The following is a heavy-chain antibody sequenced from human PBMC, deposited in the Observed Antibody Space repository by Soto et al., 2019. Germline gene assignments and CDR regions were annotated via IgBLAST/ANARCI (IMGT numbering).Heavy chain of an antibody. CDR3: ARETPPRYSSCWYPTRGYYYGMDV. V-gene: IGHV4-31*03. Sequence: SLTCTVSGGSISSGGYYWSWIRQHPGKGLEWIGYIYYSGSTYYNPSLKSRVTISVDTSKNQFSLKLSSVTAADTAVYYCARETPPRYSSCWYPTRGYYYGMDVWGQGTTVTVSS. CDR1: GGSISSGGYY. J-gene: IGHJ6*02. CDR2: IYYSGST. D-gene: IGHD6-19*01.